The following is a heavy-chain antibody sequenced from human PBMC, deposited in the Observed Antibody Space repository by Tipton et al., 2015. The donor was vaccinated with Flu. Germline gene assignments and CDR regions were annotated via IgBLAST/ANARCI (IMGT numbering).Heavy chain of an antibody. V-gene: IGHV3-49*04. CDR3: TRVGWRGVWFGEL. CDR2: IRSKAYGGTT. D-gene: IGHD3-10*01. J-gene: IGHJ4*02. Sequence: SLRLSCTASGFTFGDYAMSWVRQAPGKGLEWVGFIRSKAYGGTTEYAASVKGRFTISRDDSKSIAYLQMNSLKTEDTAVYYCTRVGWRGVWFGELWGQGTLVTVSS. CDR1: GFTFGDYA.